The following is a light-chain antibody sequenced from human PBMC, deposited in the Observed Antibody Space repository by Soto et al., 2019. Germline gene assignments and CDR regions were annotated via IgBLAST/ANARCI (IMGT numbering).Light chain of an antibody. CDR1: QSVSVN. CDR2: AVS. Sequence: EIVMTQSPGTLSVSPGERATLSCRASQSVSVNLAWYQQKPGQAPRLLIYAVSTRATGIPARFSGSESGTEFTLTINSLQSEDLAVYYCQQYSDWPFTFGPGTKVEIK. CDR3: QQYSDWPFT. V-gene: IGKV3-15*01. J-gene: IGKJ3*01.